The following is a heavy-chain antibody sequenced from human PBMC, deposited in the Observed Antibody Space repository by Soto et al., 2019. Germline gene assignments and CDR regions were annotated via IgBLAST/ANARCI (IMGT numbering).Heavy chain of an antibody. V-gene: IGHV1-18*01. CDR1: GYTFTTYG. D-gene: IGHD5-18*01. CDR3: ARDGFYAGLGRYSYGYSPPRYSGMDV. CDR2: ISSYNDYT. J-gene: IGHJ6*02. Sequence: QVQLVQSGAEVKKPGASVKVSCKASGYTFTTYGIRWVRQAPGQGLEWIGWISSYNDYTNYAQKLHGRVTLTTDTSTRTAYMELRSLRSDDTAVYFWARDGFYAGLGRYSYGYSPPRYSGMDVWGQGTTVTVSS.